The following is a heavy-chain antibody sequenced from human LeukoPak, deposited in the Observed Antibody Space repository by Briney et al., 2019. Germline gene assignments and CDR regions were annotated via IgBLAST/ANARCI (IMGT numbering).Heavy chain of an antibody. CDR3: AKGTLGSCSGGSCYPLDY. CDR2: ITGVGEYT. CDR1: GFTFSSYA. D-gene: IGHD2-15*01. V-gene: IGHV3-23*01. J-gene: IGHJ4*02. Sequence: GGSLRLSCAASGFTFSSYAMAWVRQSPGKGLEWVSCITGVGEYTYHTDSVKGRFTISRDNSKNTLYVQMNSLRAEDTAVYYCAKGTLGSCSGGSCYPLDYWGQGTLVTVSS.